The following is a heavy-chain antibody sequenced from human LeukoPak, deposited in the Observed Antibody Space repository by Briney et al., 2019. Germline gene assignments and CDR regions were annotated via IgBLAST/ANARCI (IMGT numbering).Heavy chain of an antibody. D-gene: IGHD3-22*01. J-gene: IGHJ2*01. CDR3: ARARVRSYSYDSDGSYTSDWIFDL. V-gene: IGHV4-59*01. Sequence: PSETLSLTCIVSGGSIISYYWSWIRQPPGKGLEWIGYIYDTGNTNYNPSLRSRVTISIGTSKDQFSLRLSSVTAADTAVYYCARARVRSYSYDSDGSYTSDWIFDLWGRGTLVSVSS. CDR2: IYDTGNT. CDR1: GGSIISYY.